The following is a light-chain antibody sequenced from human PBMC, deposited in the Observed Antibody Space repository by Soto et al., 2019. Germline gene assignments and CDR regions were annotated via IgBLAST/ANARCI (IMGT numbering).Light chain of an antibody. V-gene: IGKV3-11*01. CDR3: QQRTIWPT. Sequence: EIVLTQSPATLSLSPGERATLSCRASQSVTSFLAWYQQRPGQAPRLVMYDASKRATGIPARFSGSGSGTDFTLTISSLKPEDFAVYYCQQRTIWPTFGQGTKVEI. CDR2: DAS. CDR1: QSVTSF. J-gene: IGKJ1*01.